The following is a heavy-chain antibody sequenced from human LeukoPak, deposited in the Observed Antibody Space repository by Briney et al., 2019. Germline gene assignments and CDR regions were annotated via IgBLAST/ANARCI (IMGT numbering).Heavy chain of an antibody. CDR3: AKDWDGDYAVDY. CDR2: IRYDGSNK. J-gene: IGHJ4*02. Sequence: GGSLRLSCAASGFTFSSYGMHWVRQAPGKGLEWVAFIRYDGSNKYYADSVKGRFTISRDNSKNTLCLQMNSLRAEDTAVYYCAKDWDGDYAVDYWGQGTLVTVSS. D-gene: IGHD4-17*01. CDR1: GFTFSSYG. V-gene: IGHV3-30*02.